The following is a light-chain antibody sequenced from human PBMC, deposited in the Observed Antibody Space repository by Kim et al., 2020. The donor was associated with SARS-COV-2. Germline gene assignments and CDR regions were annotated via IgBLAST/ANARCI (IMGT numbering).Light chain of an antibody. CDR1: QSISAW. CDR3: QQYKGYLYT. J-gene: IGKJ2*01. CDR2: TAS. V-gene: IGKV1-5*03. Sequence: ASVGDRVTITCRASQSISAWLAWYQQKPGKAPKLLIYTASYLQSGVPSRFSGSGTGTEFTLTISSLQPDDFATYYCQQYKGYLYTFGQGTKVDIK.